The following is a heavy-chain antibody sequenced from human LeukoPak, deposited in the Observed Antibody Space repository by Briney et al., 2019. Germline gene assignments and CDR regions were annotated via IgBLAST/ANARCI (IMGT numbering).Heavy chain of an antibody. J-gene: IGHJ4*02. CDR3: ARALVTIWSGYLNN. D-gene: IGHD3-3*01. CDR1: GYTFTGYY. Sequence: ASVKVSCKASGYTFTGYYMHWVRQAPGQGLEWMGWINPNSGGTNYAQKFQGRVTMTRDTSISTAYMELSSLRSEDTAVYYCARALVTIWSGYLNNWGQGTLVTVSS. CDR2: INPNSGGT. V-gene: IGHV1-2*02.